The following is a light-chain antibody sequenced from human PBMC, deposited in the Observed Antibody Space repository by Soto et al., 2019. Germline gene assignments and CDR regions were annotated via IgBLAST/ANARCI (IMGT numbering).Light chain of an antibody. V-gene: IGLV3-21*02. J-gene: IGLJ1*01. Sequence: SYELTQPPSVSVAPGQTARITCGGNNIGSKSVHWYQQKPGQAPVLVVYDDSDRPSGIAERFSGSNSGNTATLTMSRVEAGDAADYYCPVWHRGSDQYVFGAGTKVTVL. CDR1: NIGSKS. CDR2: DDS. CDR3: PVWHRGSDQYV.